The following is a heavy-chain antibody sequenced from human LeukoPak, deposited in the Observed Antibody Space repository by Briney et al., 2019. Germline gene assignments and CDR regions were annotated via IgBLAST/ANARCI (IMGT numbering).Heavy chain of an antibody. J-gene: IGHJ4*02. V-gene: IGHV1-18*01. CDR3: ARSPGYCSGGSCYSRFDY. Sequence: ASVKVSCKASGYTFASYGLSWVRQAPGQGLEWLGWISPFNGATNYAQKLQGRVTMTTDTSTSTAYMELRSLRSDDTAVYYCARSPGYCSGGSCYSRFDYWGQGTLVTVSS. D-gene: IGHD2-15*01. CDR2: ISPFNGAT. CDR1: GYTFASYG.